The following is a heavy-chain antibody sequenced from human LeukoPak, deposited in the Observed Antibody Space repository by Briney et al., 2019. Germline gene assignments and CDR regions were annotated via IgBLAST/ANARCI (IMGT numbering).Heavy chain of an antibody. CDR3: AKIAVAYFDY. D-gene: IGHD6-19*01. J-gene: IGHJ4*02. CDR2: IYSGGAT. V-gene: IGHV3-66*01. CDR1: GFTLSSSN. Sequence: GGSLRLSCAASGFTLSSSNMGWVRQAPGEGVEWVPVIYSGGATYYPDSVKGRFIISRDLSKNTLFLQMNDLRAEDTAVYYCAKIAVAYFDYWGQGTLVTVSS.